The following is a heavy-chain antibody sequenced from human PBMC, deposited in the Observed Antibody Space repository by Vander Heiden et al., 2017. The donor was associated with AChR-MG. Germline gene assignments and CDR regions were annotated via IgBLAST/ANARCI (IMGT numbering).Heavy chain of an antibody. CDR1: GFNFDEYG. J-gene: IGHJ4*02. Sequence: EVQLVVSGGGLEQPGRSLRLSCRASGFNFDEYGMTWVRQAPGKGLEWVSSIRKKAFGGTREYAASVKDRFIISRDNSESIAYLQMNSLKTEDTAVYYCTRADTVVGAAYYFDFWDQGTLVTVSS. CDR2: IRKKAFGGTR. V-gene: IGHV3-49*04. D-gene: IGHD1-26*01. CDR3: TRADTVVGAAYYFDF.